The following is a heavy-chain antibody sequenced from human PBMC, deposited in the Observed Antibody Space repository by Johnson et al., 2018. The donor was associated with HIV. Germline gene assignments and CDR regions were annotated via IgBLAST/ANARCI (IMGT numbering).Heavy chain of an antibody. J-gene: IGHJ3*02. D-gene: IGHD2-21*01. Sequence: QVQLVESGGGVVQPGRSLRLSCAASGFTFSSYTLHWVRQAPGKGLEWVTLISYDGSNKYYADSVKGRFTISRDNSKNTLYLQMNSLRAEDTAVYYCAKSPLGVGIFSAFDIWGQGTMVTVSS. V-gene: IGHV3-30-3*02. CDR3: AKSPLGVGIFSAFDI. CDR2: ISYDGSNK. CDR1: GFTFSSYT.